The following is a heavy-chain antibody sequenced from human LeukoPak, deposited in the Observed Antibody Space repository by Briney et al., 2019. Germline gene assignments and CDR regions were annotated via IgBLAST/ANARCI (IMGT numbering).Heavy chain of an antibody. V-gene: IGHV1-18*01. D-gene: IGHD2-2*01. Sequence: GASVKVSCKASGYTFTSYSSNWVRQAPGQGLEWMGWISTYNGNSNYAQKLQGRVTMTTDTSTSTAYMELSRLTSDDTAVYYCARDPLSNSWYYFDYWGQGTLVTVSS. CDR1: GYTFTSYS. J-gene: IGHJ4*02. CDR2: ISTYNGNS. CDR3: ARDPLSNSWYYFDY.